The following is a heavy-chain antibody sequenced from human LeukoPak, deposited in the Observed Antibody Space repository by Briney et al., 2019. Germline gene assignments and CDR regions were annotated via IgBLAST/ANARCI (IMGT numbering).Heavy chain of an antibody. V-gene: IGHV4-59*08. CDR2: IYYSGST. CDR3: ARRTYFDL. J-gene: IGHJ2*01. CDR1: GGSISNYY. Sequence: SETLPLTCTVSGGSISNYYWSWVRQPPGKGLEWIGYIYYSGSTTYNPSLKSRVTISVDTSKNQFSLKLSSVTAADTAVYYCARRTYFDLWGRGTLVTVSS.